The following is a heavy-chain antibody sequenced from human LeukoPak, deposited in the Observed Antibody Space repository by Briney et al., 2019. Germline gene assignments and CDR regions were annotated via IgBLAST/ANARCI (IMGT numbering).Heavy chain of an antibody. D-gene: IGHD3-10*01. CDR1: GGTFSSYA. Sequence: ASVKVSCKASGGTFSSYAISWVRQAPGQGLEWMGWINPNSGGTNYAQKFQGRVTMTRDTSISTAYMELSRLRSDDTAVYYCARDLTYYYGSGSYPSTYYYYYMDVWGKGTTVTVSS. V-gene: IGHV1-2*02. CDR3: ARDLTYYYGSGSYPSTYYYYYMDV. CDR2: INPNSGGT. J-gene: IGHJ6*03.